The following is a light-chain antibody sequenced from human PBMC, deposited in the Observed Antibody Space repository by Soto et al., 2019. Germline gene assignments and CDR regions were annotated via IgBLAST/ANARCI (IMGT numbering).Light chain of an antibody. Sequence: QSVLTQPASVSGSPGQSITISCTGTSSDVGGYNYVSWYQHHPGKAPKLMLYDVTNRSSGVSNRFSGSKSGNTASLTISGLQAEDEADYYCSSYTTNTTLVVFGGGTKLTVL. J-gene: IGLJ2*01. CDR2: DVT. CDR1: SSDVGGYNY. V-gene: IGLV2-14*03. CDR3: SSYTTNTTLVV.